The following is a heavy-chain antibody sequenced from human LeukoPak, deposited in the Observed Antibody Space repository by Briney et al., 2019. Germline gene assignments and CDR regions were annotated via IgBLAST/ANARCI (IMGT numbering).Heavy chain of an antibody. D-gene: IGHD3-22*01. CDR1: GGSISSSYYF. V-gene: IGHV4-39*07. CDR3: VTYYYGSSAPKRNY. CDR2: ISHSGST. Sequence: SETLSLTCTVSGGSISSSYYFWSWIRQPPGKGLEWIGEISHSGSTTYNPSLRSRVTISGDTSKKQFSLKLSSVTAADTAVYYCVTYYYGSSAPKRNYWGQGILVTVSS. J-gene: IGHJ4*02.